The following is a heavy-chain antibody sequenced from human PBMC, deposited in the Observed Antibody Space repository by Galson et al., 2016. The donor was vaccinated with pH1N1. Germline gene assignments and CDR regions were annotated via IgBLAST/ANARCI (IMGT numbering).Heavy chain of an antibody. CDR1: GFTFSSYA. V-gene: IGHV3-23*01. D-gene: IGHD2-2*01. J-gene: IGHJ6*02. CDR3: AKVTDVCTVTRCFPYGMHA. Sequence: SLRLSCAASGFTFSSYAMYWVRQAPGKGLVWVSAISGSGGTTHDADSVKGRFTISRDNSKNTLYLQMHSLRAEDTATYYCAKVTDVCTVTRCFPYGMHAWGQGTTVTVSS. CDR2: ISGSGGTT.